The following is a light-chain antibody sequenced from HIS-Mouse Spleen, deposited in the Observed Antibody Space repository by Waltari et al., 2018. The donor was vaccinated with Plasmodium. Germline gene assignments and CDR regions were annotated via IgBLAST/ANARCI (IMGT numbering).Light chain of an antibody. Sequence: EIVMTLSPATLPLAPGERATLSCRASQSVSSNLAWYQQKPGQAPRLLIYGASTRATGIPARFSGSGSGTEFTLTISSLQSEDFAVYYCQQYNNWSFTFGPGTKVDIK. CDR1: QSVSSN. V-gene: IGKV3-15*01. J-gene: IGKJ3*01. CDR2: GAS. CDR3: QQYNNWSFT.